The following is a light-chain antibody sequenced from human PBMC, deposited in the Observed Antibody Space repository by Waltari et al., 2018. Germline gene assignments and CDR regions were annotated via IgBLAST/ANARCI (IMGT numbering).Light chain of an antibody. CDR2: DTN. V-gene: IGLV7-43*01. CDR3: ALYYGNARWV. J-gene: IGLJ3*02. Sequence: QTVVTQEPSLTVSPGGTVTLNCTPTTWEVISNYYPNWFQQKPGQAPTSLMYDTNKRNFWTPARFSGSLLGGKAALTLSRALPEDEADYYCALYYGNARWVFGGGTKLTVL. CDR1: TWEVISNYY.